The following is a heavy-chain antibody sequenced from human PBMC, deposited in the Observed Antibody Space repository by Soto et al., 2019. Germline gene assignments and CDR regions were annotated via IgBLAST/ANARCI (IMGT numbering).Heavy chain of an antibody. CDR1: GFNFGNYG. CDR3: AKDYDCGDSLPYDC. J-gene: IGHJ4*02. Sequence: EVQLLEAGGGLIQPGGSLRLSCTASGFNFGNYGMSWVRQAPGKGLEWLSAIIYNGDTSYYADSVRGRFTISRDNSKNTRYLQLNDLGAADTAIYYCAKDYDCGDSLPYDCWGQGTLVTVSS. V-gene: IGHV3-23*01. D-gene: IGHD4-17*01. CDR2: IIYNGDTS.